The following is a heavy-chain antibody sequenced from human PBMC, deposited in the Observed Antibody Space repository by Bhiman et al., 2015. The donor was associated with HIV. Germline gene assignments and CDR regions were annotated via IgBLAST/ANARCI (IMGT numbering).Heavy chain of an antibody. CDR3: VRGLVAVVPSGTKYLREAFDI. D-gene: IGHD6-13*01. J-gene: IGHJ3*02. CDR2: INYSGGGDTR. CDR1: GFSFSAYE. Sequence: EVQLEESGGGLIQPGGSLRLSCVASGFSFSAYEMHWVRQAPGKGLEWISYINYSGGGDTRYYADSVQGRFTISRDHAKNSLFLQMSSLRVEDTALYYCVRGLVAVVPSGTKYLREAFDIWGQGTMVAVSS. V-gene: IGHV3-48*03.